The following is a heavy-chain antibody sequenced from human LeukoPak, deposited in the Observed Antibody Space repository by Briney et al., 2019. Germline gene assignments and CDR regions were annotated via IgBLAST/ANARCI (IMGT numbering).Heavy chain of an antibody. CDR3: ARRRYSSSWYIWFDP. CDR1: GGSISSGDYY. J-gene: IGHJ5*02. CDR2: IYYSGST. Sequence: SETLSLTCSVSGGSISSGDYYWSWIRQPPGKGLEWIGYIYYSGSTYYNPSLKSRVTISVDTSKNQFSLKLSSVTAADTAVYYCARRRYSSSWYIWFDPWGQGTLVTVSS. V-gene: IGHV4-30-4*08. D-gene: IGHD6-13*01.